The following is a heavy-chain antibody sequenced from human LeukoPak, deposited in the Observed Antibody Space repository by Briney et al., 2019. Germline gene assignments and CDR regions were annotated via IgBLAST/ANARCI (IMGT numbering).Heavy chain of an antibody. CDR3: ARRGSCSTTCSFDY. J-gene: IGHJ4*02. D-gene: IGHD2-2*01. CDR2: ISRSGST. CDR1: GGSISSYY. Sequence: SETLSLTCTVSGGSISSYYWSWIRQPPGKGLEWIGEISRSGSTNYNPSLKSRVAISVDTSKNQFSLNLNSVTAADTAVYYCARRGSCSTTCSFDYWGQGPLVTVSS. V-gene: IGHV4-34*01.